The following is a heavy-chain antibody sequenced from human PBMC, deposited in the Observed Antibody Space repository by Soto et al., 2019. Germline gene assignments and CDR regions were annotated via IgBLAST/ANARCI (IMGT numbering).Heavy chain of an antibody. Sequence: QVQLVQSGAEVKKPGASVKVSCKASGYTFTSYAMHWVRQAPGQRLEGMGWINAGNGNTKYSQKFQGRVTITRDTSASTAYMELSSLRAEDTAGYYCARDFQLVRTGGWFYHWGQGTLVTVSS. J-gene: IGHJ5*02. D-gene: IGHD6-6*01. V-gene: IGHV1-3*01. CDR3: ARDFQLVRTGGWFYH. CDR2: INAGNGNT. CDR1: GYTFTSYA.